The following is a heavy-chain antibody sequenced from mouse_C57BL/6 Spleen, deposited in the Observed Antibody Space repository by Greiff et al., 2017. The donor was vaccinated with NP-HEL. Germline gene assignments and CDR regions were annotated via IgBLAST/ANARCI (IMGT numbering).Heavy chain of an antibody. V-gene: IGHV5-17*01. CDR2: ISSGSSTI. Sequence: EVKVVESGGGLVKPGGSLKLSCAASGFTFSDYGMHWVRQAPEKGLEWVAYISSGSSTIYYADTVKGRFTISRDNAKNTLFLQMTSLRSEDTAMYYCARGATVVAHGYFDVWGTGTTVTVSS. CDR3: ARGATVVAHGYFDV. J-gene: IGHJ1*03. D-gene: IGHD1-1*01. CDR1: GFTFSDYG.